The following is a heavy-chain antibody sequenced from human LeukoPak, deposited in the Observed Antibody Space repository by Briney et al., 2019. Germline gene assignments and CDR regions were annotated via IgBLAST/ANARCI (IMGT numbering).Heavy chain of an antibody. CDR3: ARLELLAGYQLLPYCYYYGMDV. J-gene: IGHJ6*02. V-gene: IGHV1-2*02. CDR2: INPNSGGT. D-gene: IGHD2-2*01. CDR1: GYTFTGYY. Sequence: ASVKVSCKASGYTFTGYYMHWVRQAPGQGLEWMGWINPNSGGTNYAQKFQGRVTMTRDTSISTAYMELSRLRSDDMAVYYCARLELLAGYQLLPYCYYYGMDVWGQGTTVTVSS.